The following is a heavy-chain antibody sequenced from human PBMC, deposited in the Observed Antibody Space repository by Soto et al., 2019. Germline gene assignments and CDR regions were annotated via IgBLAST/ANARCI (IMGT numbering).Heavy chain of an antibody. CDR3: ARDPHSLDF. CDR2: IWYDGSNK. CDR1: GCTCRNYG. J-gene: IGHJ4*02. Sequence: GGSLRHSSAAAGCTCRNYGVHWIRQAPGKGLEWVAVIWYDGSNKYYADSVKGRFTISRDNSKNTLYLQMNSLRAEDTAVYYCARDPHSLDFWGQGILVTVSS. V-gene: IGHV3-33*01. D-gene: IGHD2-15*01.